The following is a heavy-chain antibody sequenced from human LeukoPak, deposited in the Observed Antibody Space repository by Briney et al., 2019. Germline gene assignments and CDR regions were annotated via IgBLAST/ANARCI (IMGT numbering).Heavy chain of an antibody. V-gene: IGHV3-73*01. Sequence: GGSLRLSCVVSGFNFSDSAMHWVRQASGKGLEWVGRIRSKTKNYATAYAASVTGRFTISRDDSRNTAYLQMNSLRAEDTAVYYCAELGITMIGGVWGKGTTVTISS. CDR2: IRSKTKNYAT. J-gene: IGHJ6*04. CDR3: AELGITMIGGV. D-gene: IGHD3-10*02. CDR1: GFNFSDSA.